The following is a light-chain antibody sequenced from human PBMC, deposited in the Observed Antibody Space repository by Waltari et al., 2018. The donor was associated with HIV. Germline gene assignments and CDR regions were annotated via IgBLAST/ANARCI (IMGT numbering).Light chain of an antibody. J-gene: IGKJ1*01. CDR1: QSISFW. V-gene: IGKV1-5*03. Sequence: DIQMTQSPSTLSASVGDRVTITCRASQSISFWLAWYQQKPGKAPKLLMYEASNLESGVPSRFIGSGSGTEFTLTISSLQPDDFATCYCQQYNTFSRTFGQGTKVDIK. CDR3: QQYNTFSRT. CDR2: EAS.